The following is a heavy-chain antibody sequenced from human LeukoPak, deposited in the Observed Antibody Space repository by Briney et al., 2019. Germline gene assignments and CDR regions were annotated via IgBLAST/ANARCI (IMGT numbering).Heavy chain of an antibody. D-gene: IGHD6-19*01. CDR1: GGSISSYY. J-gene: IGHJ4*02. CDR2: IYYSGST. Sequence: PSETLSLTCTVSGGSISSYYWSWIRQPPGKGLEWIGYIYYSGSTNYNPSLKSRVTISVDTSKNQFSLKLSSVTAADTAVYYCARHGSGIAVAALTGYFDYWGQGTLVTVSS. V-gene: IGHV4-59*08. CDR3: ARHGSGIAVAALTGYFDY.